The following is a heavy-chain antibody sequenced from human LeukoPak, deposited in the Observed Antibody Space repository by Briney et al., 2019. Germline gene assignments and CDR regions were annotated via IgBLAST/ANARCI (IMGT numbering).Heavy chain of an antibody. J-gene: IGHJ4*02. D-gene: IGHD4-23*01. Sequence: GGSLKLSCAASGFTLSGSAMHWVRQASGKGLEWVGRIRSKANSYATEYAASVKGRFTISRDDSKNTAYLQLNSLKTEDTAVYYCPRHMDPDYGDNKLFDYWGLGTLVTVSS. CDR2: IRSKANSYAT. CDR1: GFTLSGSA. CDR3: PRHMDPDYGDNKLFDY. V-gene: IGHV3-73*01.